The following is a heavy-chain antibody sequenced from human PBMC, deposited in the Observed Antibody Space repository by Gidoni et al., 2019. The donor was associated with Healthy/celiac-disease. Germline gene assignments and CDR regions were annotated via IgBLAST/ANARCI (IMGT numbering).Heavy chain of an antibody. D-gene: IGHD6-13*01. CDR3: AKDFIAEARYLYYGMDV. Sequence: QVQLVESGGGVVQPGRSLRLYCAASGFTFSSYGMHWVRQAPGKGLEWVAVISYDGSNKYYADSVKGRFTISRDNSKNTLYLQMNSLRAEDTAVYYCAKDFIAEARYLYYGMDVWGQGTTVTVSS. V-gene: IGHV3-30*18. CDR2: ISYDGSNK. J-gene: IGHJ6*02. CDR1: GFTFSSYG.